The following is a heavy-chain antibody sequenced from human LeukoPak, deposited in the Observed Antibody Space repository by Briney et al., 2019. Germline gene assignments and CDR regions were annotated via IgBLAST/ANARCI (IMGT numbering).Heavy chain of an antibody. D-gene: IGHD5-18*01. V-gene: IGHV3-49*04. CDR1: GFTFGDYA. J-gene: IGHJ4*02. CDR3: TRDRTGYSYGYGSTSAFDY. Sequence: GGSLRLSWTASGFTFGDYAMSWVRQAPAKGLEWVGFIRSKAYGGTTEYAASVKGRFTISRDDSKSIAYLQMNSLKTEDTAVYYCTRDRTGYSYGYGSTSAFDYWGQGTLVTVSS. CDR2: IRSKAYGGTT.